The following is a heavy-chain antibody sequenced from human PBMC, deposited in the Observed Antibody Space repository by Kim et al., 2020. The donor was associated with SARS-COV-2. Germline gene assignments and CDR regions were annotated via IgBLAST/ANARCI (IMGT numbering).Heavy chain of an antibody. D-gene: IGHD5-12*01. V-gene: IGHV1-2*02. J-gene: IGHJ4*02. CDR3: ARLHGFRGYDLNF. Sequence: ASVKVSCTASEYTFTAYYLHWVRQAPGQGLEWMGWINPNSGATNYAQKFRGRVALSTETSVRTAYMELTRLSSDDAAVYYCARLHGFRGYDLNFWGQGTL. CDR1: EYTFTAYY. CDR2: INPNSGAT.